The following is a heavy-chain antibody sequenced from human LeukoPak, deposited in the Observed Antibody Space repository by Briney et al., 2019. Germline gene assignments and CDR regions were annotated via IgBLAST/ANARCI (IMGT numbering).Heavy chain of an antibody. CDR3: ARHYYDYVWGSYRSHFDY. CDR1: GASISSNNW. J-gene: IGHJ4*02. V-gene: IGHV4-4*02. CDR2: IYHSGST. D-gene: IGHD3-16*02. Sequence: SGTLSLTCAVSGASISSNNWWWSWVRQPPGKGLEWIGEIYHSGSTNYNPSLKSRVTISVDTSKNQFSLKLSSVTAADTAVYYCARHYYDYVWGSYRSHFDYWGQGTLVTVSS.